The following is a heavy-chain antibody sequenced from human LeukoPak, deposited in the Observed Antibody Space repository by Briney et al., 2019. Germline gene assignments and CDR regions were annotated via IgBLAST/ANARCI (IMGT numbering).Heavy chain of an antibody. D-gene: IGHD3-22*01. CDR1: GFTFSSYS. CDR2: ISSSSSYI. J-gene: IGHJ4*02. V-gene: IGHV3-21*01. CDR3: ARESRTYYYDSSGYYYNSYYFDY. Sequence: GGSLRLSCAASGFTFSSYSMNWVRQAPGKGLEWVSSISSSSSYIYYADSVKGRFTISRDNAKNSLYLQMNSLRAEDTAVYYCARESRTYYYDSSGYYYNSYYFDYWGQGTLVTVSS.